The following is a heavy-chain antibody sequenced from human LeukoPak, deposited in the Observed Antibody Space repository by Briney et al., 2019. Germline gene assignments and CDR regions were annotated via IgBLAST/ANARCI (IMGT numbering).Heavy chain of an antibody. D-gene: IGHD3-22*01. CDR2: INPSGST. CDR1: GGSFSGYY. V-gene: IGHV4-34*01. Sequence: PSETLSLTCAVYGGSFSGYYWSWIRQPPGKGLEWIGEINPSGSTNYNPSLKSRVTISVDTSKNQFSLKLSSVTAADTAVYYCARRGAYYYDSSGYPNFDYWGQGTLVTVSS. CDR3: ARRGAYYYDSSGYPNFDY. J-gene: IGHJ4*02.